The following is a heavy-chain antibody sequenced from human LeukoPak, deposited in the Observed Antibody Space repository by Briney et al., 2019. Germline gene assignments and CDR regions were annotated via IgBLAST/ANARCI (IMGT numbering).Heavy chain of an antibody. CDR2: IHYSGST. CDR1: GGSISSYY. J-gene: IGHJ4*02. D-gene: IGHD3-22*01. Sequence: SETLSLTCTVSGGSISSYYWSWLRQPPGKGLEWIGYIHYSGSTNYNPSLKSRVTISVDTSKNQFSLRLRSVTAADTAVYYCARVTGYMIEDYFDYWGQGTLVTVSS. V-gene: IGHV4-59*01. CDR3: ARVTGYMIEDYFDY.